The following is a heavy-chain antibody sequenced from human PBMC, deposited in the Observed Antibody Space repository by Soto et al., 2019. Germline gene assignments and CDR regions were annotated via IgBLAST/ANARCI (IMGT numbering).Heavy chain of an antibody. CDR2: LYWDDDK. CDR3: ARCGAYYDFWSGNYYFAY. V-gene: IGHV2-5*02. D-gene: IGHD3-3*01. CDR1: GFSLSTSGVG. J-gene: IGHJ4*02. Sequence: QITLKESGPTPVKPTQTLTLTCTFSGFSLSTSGVGVGWIRQPPGKALEWLALLYWDDDKRYSPSLKSRLTITKDTSKNQVVLTMTNMDPVDTATYYCARCGAYYDFWSGNYYFAYWGQRTLVTVSS.